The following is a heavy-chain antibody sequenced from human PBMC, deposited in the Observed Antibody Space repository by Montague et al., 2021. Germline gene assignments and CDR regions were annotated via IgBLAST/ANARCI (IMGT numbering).Heavy chain of an antibody. D-gene: IGHD3-10*01. CDR1: GASISSSNYQ. CDR3: ARKGWFGYYGFDI. J-gene: IGHJ3*02. Sequence: SETLSLTCTVSGASISSSNYQWGWIRQPQGKEPEWFVSIYYSGTTYYNPSLRSRVTISVDTSENQFSLKLNSVTAADTDFSYCARKGWFGYYGFDIWGQGTMVTVSS. V-gene: IGHV4-39*01. CDR2: IYYSGTT.